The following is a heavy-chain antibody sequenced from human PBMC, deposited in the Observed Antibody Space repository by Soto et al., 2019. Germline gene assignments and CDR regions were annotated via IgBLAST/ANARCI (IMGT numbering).Heavy chain of an antibody. CDR3: ARDIGPRAVTTFRAWFDP. D-gene: IGHD4-17*01. V-gene: IGHV1-18*01. Sequence: QVQLVQSGAEVKKPGASVKVSCKASGYTFTSYGISWVRQAPGQGLEWMGWISAYNGNTYYAQKLQGRVTMTTDTSTSTAYMELRSLRSDDTAVYYCARDIGPRAVTTFRAWFDPWGQGTLVTVSS. J-gene: IGHJ5*02. CDR1: GYTFTSYG. CDR2: ISAYNGNT.